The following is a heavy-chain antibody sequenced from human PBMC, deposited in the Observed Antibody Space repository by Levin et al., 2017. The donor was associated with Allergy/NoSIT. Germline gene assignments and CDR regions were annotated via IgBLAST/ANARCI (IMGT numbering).Heavy chain of an antibody. CDR1: GFTFSSYG. V-gene: IGHV3-33*01. D-gene: IGHD2-2*01. CDR2: IWYDGSNK. J-gene: IGHJ2*01. CDR3: ARGAVVVPAAPLGYFDL. Sequence: PGGSLRLSCAASGFTFSSYGMHWVRQAPGKGLEWVAVIWYDGSNKYYADSVKGRFTISRDNSKNTLYLQMNSLRAEDTAVYYCARGAVVVPAAPLGYFDLWGRGTLVTVSS.